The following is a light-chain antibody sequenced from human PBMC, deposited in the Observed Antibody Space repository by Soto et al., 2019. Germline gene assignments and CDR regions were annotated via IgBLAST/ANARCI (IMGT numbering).Light chain of an antibody. Sequence: QSALTQPAAVSGSPGQSITISCTGSNSDVGTYNYVSWYQHYPGRAPKLLIYEVSNRPSGVSNSFTGSNSGNTASLTISGLQAEDEDFYYCSSYTSSTILVFCGGTPLTVL. J-gene: IGLJ3*02. V-gene: IGLV2-14*01. CDR2: EVS. CDR1: NSDVGTYNY. CDR3: SSYTSSTILV.